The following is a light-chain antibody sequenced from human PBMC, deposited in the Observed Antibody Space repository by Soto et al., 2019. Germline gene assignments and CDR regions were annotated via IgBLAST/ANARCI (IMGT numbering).Light chain of an antibody. CDR1: QSISSW. CDR3: QKYDSFSVN. J-gene: IGKJ5*01. V-gene: IGKV1-5*01. CDR2: DSS. Sequence: DIQITHSPSTLSASVVDRVTITFRASQSISSWLAWYQQKPGRAPKLLIYDSSSLESGVPSRFSGSGSGTGFRLTISTMQPDDFATYYCQKYDSFSVNFGQGTRLEIK.